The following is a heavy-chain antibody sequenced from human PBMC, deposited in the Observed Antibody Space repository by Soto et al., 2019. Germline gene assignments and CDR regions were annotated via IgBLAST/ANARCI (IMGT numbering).Heavy chain of an antibody. CDR3: ARVALSKYYDFWSGRDEQFEY. J-gene: IGHJ4*02. D-gene: IGHD3-3*01. CDR2: INHSGST. Sequence: SETLSLTCAVYGGSFSGYYWSWIRQPPGKGLEWIGEINHSGSTNYNPSLKSRVTISVDTSKNQFSLKLSSVTAADTAVYYCARVALSKYYDFWSGRDEQFEYWGQGTLVTVSS. V-gene: IGHV4-34*01. CDR1: GGSFSGYY.